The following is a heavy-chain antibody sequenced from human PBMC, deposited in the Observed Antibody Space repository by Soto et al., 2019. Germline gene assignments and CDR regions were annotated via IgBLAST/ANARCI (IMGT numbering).Heavy chain of an antibody. D-gene: IGHD3-22*01. CDR3: ARQADYYDRTAQLAY. Sequence: GESLKISCKTSGYKFTSSWITWVRQMPGKGLEWMGRTDPSDSYSHYNPSFEGHVTMSADKSSNTAYLRWSSLRASDTGMYYCARQADYYDRTAQLAYWGQGALVNAPQ. CDR2: TDPSDSYS. V-gene: IGHV5-10-1*01. CDR1: GYKFTSSW. J-gene: IGHJ4*02.